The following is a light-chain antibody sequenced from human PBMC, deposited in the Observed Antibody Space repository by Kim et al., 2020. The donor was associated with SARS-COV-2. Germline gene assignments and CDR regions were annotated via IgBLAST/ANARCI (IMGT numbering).Light chain of an antibody. CDR1: KLEDKD. V-gene: IGLV3-1*01. Sequence: SVRAGQTASITCYGDKLEDKDACWYQQRPGQSHVLVIYQDSKRPSGIPERFSGSNSGNPATLTNSGTQAMDEADYYCQAWDSSTVVFGGGTQLTVL. CDR2: QDS. CDR3: QAWDSSTVV. J-gene: IGLJ2*01.